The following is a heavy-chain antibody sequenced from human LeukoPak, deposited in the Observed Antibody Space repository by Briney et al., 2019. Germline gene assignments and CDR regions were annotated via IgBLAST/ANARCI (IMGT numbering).Heavy chain of an antibody. CDR3: ARDLLKPNLRLDY. V-gene: IGHV1-2*02. Sequence: ASVKVSCKASGYTFTSYGISWVRQAPGQGLEWMGWINPNSGGTNYAQKFQGRVTMTRDTPISTAYMELSRLTSDDTAVYFCARDLLKPNLRLDYWGQGTLVTVSS. CDR1: GYTFTSYG. J-gene: IGHJ4*02. D-gene: IGHD3-9*01. CDR2: INPNSGGT.